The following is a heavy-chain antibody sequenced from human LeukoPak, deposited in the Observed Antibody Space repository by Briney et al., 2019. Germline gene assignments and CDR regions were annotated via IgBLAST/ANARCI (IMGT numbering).Heavy chain of an antibody. CDR3: AREGSSYRYAYRDGYIRTHYFDY. Sequence: SGGSLRLSCAASGFTFSSYGMHWVRQAPGKGLEWVAFIRYDGSNKYYADSVKGRFTISRDNSKNTLYLQVNSLRAEDTAVYYCAREGSSYRYAYRDGYIRTHYFDYWGQGTLVTVSS. D-gene: IGHD5-24*01. J-gene: IGHJ4*02. CDR1: GFTFSSYG. V-gene: IGHV3-30*02. CDR2: IRYDGSNK.